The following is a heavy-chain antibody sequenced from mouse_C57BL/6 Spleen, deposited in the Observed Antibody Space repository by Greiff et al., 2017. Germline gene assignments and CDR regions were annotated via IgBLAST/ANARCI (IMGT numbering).Heavy chain of an antibody. CDR3: TTDPTRYFDV. V-gene: IGHV14-4*01. D-gene: IGHD1-1*01. Sequence: EVKLQESGAELVRPGASVKLSCTASGFNIKDDYMHWVKQRPEQGLEWIGWIDPENGDTEYASKFQGKATITADTSSNTAYLQLSSLTSEDTAVYYCTTDPTRYFDVWGTGTTVTDSA. J-gene: IGHJ1*03. CDR2: IDPENGDT. CDR1: GFNIKDDY.